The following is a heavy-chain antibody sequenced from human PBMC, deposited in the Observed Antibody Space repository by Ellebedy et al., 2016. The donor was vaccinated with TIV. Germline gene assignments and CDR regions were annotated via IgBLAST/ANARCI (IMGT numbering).Heavy chain of an antibody. V-gene: IGHV4-39*01. CDR3: ARLSDISST. D-gene: IGHD6-13*01. CDR2: IYYSGNT. CDR1: AGSISSGYYY. Sequence: SETLSLTCTVSAGSISSGYYYWGWIRQPPGKGLEWIGTIYYSGNTYYNPSLKSRVTISVDTSKNQFPLKLSSMTAADAAVYYCARLSDISSTWGQGTLVTVSS. J-gene: IGHJ5*02.